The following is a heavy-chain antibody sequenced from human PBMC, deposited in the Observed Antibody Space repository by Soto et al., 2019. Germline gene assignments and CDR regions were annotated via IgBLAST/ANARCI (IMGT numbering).Heavy chain of an antibody. CDR3: AKVPTVTSPKYYFDY. V-gene: IGHV3-23*01. Sequence: EVQLLESGGGLVQPGGSLRLSCAASGFTFSSYAMSWVRQAPGKGLEWVSAISGSGGSTSYADSVKGRFTITRDNSKNTRYLQMNSLRAEDTAVYYCAKVPTVTSPKYYFDYWGQGTLVTVSS. CDR2: ISGSGGST. CDR1: GFTFSSYA. D-gene: IGHD4-17*01. J-gene: IGHJ4*02.